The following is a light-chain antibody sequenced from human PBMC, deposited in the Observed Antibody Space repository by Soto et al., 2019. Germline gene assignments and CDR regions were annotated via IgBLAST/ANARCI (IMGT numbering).Light chain of an antibody. CDR1: SSDVGGYNY. CDR2: EVT. Sequence: QSALTQPPSASGSPGQSVTISCTGTSSDVGGYNYVSWYQLHPGKAPKLMIYEVTKRPSGVPDRFSGSKSGNTASLTVSGLQAEDEADYYCSSYAGRNNFGVFGGGTQLTVL. CDR3: SSYAGRNNFGV. V-gene: IGLV2-8*01. J-gene: IGLJ2*01.